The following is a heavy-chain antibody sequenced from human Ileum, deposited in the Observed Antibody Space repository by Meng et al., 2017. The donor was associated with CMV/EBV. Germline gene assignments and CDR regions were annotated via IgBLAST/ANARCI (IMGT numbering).Heavy chain of an antibody. J-gene: IGHJ4*02. CDR3: AKVAMIRGVVFDL. V-gene: IGHV3-21*04. CDR1: GFAFSSYT. CDR2: ISSSVTYI. Sequence: GGSLRLSCAASGFAFSSYTMNWVRQAPGKGLEWVSSISSSVTYIFYADSVKGRFTISRDNAKNSLYLQVNSLRDDDTAVYYCAKVAMIRGVVFDLWGQGTLVTVSS. D-gene: IGHD3-10*01.